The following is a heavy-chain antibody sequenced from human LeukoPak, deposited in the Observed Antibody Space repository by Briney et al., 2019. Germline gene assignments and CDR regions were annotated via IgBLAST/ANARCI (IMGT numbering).Heavy chain of an antibody. V-gene: IGHV3-23*01. CDR2: ISGSGGST. D-gene: IGHD3-22*01. CDR3: AAGADYYDSSGYYIGYYYYGMDV. Sequence: GGSLRLSCAASGFTSSSYAMSWVRQAPGKGLEWVSAISGSGGSTYYADSVKGRFTISRDNSKNTLYLQMNSLRAEDTAVYYCAAGADYYDSSGYYIGYYYYGMDVWGQGTTVTVSS. CDR1: GFTSSSYA. J-gene: IGHJ6*02.